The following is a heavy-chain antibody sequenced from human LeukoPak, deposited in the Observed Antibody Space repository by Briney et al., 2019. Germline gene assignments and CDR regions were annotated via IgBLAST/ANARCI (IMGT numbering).Heavy chain of an antibody. Sequence: GGSLRLSCAASGFTFSRFGMNWVRQTPGKGLEWISYISSSSSAIYYADSVKGRFTISRDNAKNSLYLQMSSLRDEDTAVYYCAQKGGTDHWGQGTLVTVSS. CDR2: ISSSSSAI. D-gene: IGHD2-15*01. V-gene: IGHV3-48*02. CDR3: AQKGGTDH. CDR1: GFTFSRFG. J-gene: IGHJ4*02.